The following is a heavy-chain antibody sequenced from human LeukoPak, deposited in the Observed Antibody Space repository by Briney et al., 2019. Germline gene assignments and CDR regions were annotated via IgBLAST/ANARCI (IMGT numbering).Heavy chain of an antibody. CDR3: AKILVVVPSEHYFDY. D-gene: IGHD2-2*01. CDR2: IRYEGSNK. Sequence: GGSLRLSCAASGFTFSSYGMHWVRQAPGKGLEWVAFIRYEGSNKYYADSVKGRFTISRDNSKNTLYLQMNSLRAEDTAVYYCAKILVVVPSEHYFDYWGQGTLVTVSS. J-gene: IGHJ4*02. CDR1: GFTFSSYG. V-gene: IGHV3-30*02.